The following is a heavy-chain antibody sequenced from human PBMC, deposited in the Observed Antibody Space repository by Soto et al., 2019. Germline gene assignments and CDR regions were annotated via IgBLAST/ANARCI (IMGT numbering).Heavy chain of an antibody. CDR1: GYTFTGYY. D-gene: IGHD2-15*01. Sequence: ASVKVSCKASGYTFTGYYMHWVRQAPGQGLEWMGWINPNSGGTNYAQKFQGWVTMTRDTSISTAYMELSRLRSDDTAVYYCARSPSKGFGEYYYYYYGMDVWGQGTTVTVSS. CDR3: ARSPSKGFGEYYYYYYGMDV. J-gene: IGHJ6*02. CDR2: INPNSGGT. V-gene: IGHV1-2*04.